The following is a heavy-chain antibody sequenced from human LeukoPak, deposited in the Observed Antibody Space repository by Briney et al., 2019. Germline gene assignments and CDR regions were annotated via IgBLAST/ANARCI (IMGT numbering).Heavy chain of an antibody. Sequence: GGSLRLSCAVSGFTLTNHGVSWVRQAPGKGLEWVSVIYSGGSTYYADSVKGRFTISRDNSKNTLYLQMNSLRAEDTAVYYCARDLGDAFDIWGQGTMVTVSS. CDR2: IYSGGST. D-gene: IGHD3-16*01. J-gene: IGHJ3*02. V-gene: IGHV3-53*01. CDR3: ARDLGDAFDI. CDR1: GFTLTNHG.